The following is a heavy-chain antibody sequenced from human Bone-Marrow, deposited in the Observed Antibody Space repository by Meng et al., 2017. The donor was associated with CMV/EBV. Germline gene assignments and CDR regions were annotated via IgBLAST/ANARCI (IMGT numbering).Heavy chain of an antibody. CDR3: ARDVSPRSSAYFAIYYFYALDV. CDR2: ISSSGTYI. Sequence: GESLKISCAASGFTFSSYSMNWVRQAPGKGLEWVSSISSSGTYIYYADSVKGRFTISRDNAQNSLYLQMNSLRAEDTAVYYCARDVSPRSSAYFAIYYFYALDVWGQATTVTISS. D-gene: IGHD2-21*01. J-gene: IGHJ6*02. CDR1: GFTFSSYS. V-gene: IGHV3-21*01.